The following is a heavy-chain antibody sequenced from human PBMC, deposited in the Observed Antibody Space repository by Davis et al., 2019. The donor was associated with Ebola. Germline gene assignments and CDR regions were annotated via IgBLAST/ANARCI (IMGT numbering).Heavy chain of an antibody. V-gene: IGHV3-74*01. J-gene: IGHJ4*02. CDR1: GFTFSRYW. CDR2: ISSDGGIT. Sequence: GEFLKISCAASGFTFSRYWMHWVRQAPGKGLVYVSRISSDGGITSYADSVKGRFTISRDNAKSTLYLQMNSLTAEDTAVYYCVRTTYGAPEYWGQGTLVTVSS. D-gene: IGHD4-17*01. CDR3: VRTTYGAPEY.